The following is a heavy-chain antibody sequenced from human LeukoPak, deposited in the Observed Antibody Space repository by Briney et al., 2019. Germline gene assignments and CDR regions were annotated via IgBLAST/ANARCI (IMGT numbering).Heavy chain of an antibody. CDR2: IYYSGST. V-gene: IGHV4-59*08. Sequence: KPSETLSLTCTVSGDSISSYYWSWIRQPPGKGLEWIGYIYYSGSTNYNPSLKSRVTISVDTSKNQFSLKLSSVTAADTAVYYCARHPRAEDAFDIWGQGTMVTVSS. CDR3: ARHPRAEDAFDI. J-gene: IGHJ3*02. CDR1: GDSISSYY.